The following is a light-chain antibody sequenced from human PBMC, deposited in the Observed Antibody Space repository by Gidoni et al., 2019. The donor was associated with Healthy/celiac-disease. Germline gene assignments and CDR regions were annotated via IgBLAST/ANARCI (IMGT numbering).Light chain of an antibody. V-gene: IGKV3-15*01. J-gene: IGKJ3*01. CDR2: GAS. Sequence: EIVMTQSPATLSVSPGERATLSCRASQSGSSNLAWYQQKPGQAPRLLIYGASTRATVIPARFSGSGSGTEFTLTLSSLQSEDFAVYYCQHYNNSPPFTFGPGTKVDIK. CDR1: QSGSSN. CDR3: QHYNNSPPFT.